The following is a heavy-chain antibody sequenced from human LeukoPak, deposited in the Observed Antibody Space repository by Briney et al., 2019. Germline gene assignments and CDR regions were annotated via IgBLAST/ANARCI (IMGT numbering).Heavy chain of an antibody. CDR2: ISGSGGST. J-gene: IGHJ4*02. CDR1: GFTFSSYA. Sequence: GGSLRLSCAASGFTFSSYAMSWVRQAPGKGLEWVSAISGSGGSTYYADSVKGRFTISRDNSKNTLYLQMNSLRAEDTVVYYCANRWRSGSRTLDYWGQGTLVTVSS. D-gene: IGHD3-10*01. CDR3: ANRWRSGSRTLDY. V-gene: IGHV3-23*01.